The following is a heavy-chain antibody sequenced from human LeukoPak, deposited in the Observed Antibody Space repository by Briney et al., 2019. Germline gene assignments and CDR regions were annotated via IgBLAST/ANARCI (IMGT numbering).Heavy chain of an antibody. CDR3: ARGRRGYSYGASWSAPRIPVWFDY. CDR2: INHSGST. V-gene: IGHV4-34*01. Sequence: PSETLSLTCAVYGGSFGGYYWSWIRQPPGKGLEWIGEINHSGSTNYNPSLKSRVTISVDTSKNQFSLKLSSVTAADTAVYYCARGRRGYSYGASWSAPRIPVWFDYWGQGTLVTVSS. CDR1: GGSFGGYY. J-gene: IGHJ4*02. D-gene: IGHD5-18*01.